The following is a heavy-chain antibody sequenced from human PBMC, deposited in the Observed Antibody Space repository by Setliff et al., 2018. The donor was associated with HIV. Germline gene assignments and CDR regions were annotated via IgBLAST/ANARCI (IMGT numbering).Heavy chain of an antibody. CDR2: IVVGSGNT. J-gene: IGHJ4*02. CDR3: AVDLGDYYYDTTDYYYVGSLGY. Sequence: GASVKVSCKASRFTLTSAAVQWVRQARGQRPEWIGWIVVGSGNTKYAQRIQERVTSTRDMPTRTAYMELSSLRSEDTAVYYCAVDLGDYYYDTTDYYYVGSLGYWGQGTLVTLSS. V-gene: IGHV1-58*01. D-gene: IGHD3-22*01. CDR1: RFTLTSAA.